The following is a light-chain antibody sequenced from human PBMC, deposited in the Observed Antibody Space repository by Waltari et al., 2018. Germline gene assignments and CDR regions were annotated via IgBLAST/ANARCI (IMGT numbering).Light chain of an antibody. CDR2: EVS. Sequence: QSALTQPASVSGSPGQSITLSCTGTSRDVGGYTYVSWYQPHPGKAPKLMIYEVSNRPSGVSNRFSGSKSGNTASLTISGLQAEDEADYYCSSYTSSSTWVFGGGTKLTVL. J-gene: IGLJ3*02. CDR3: SSYTSSSTWV. CDR1: SRDVGGYTY. V-gene: IGLV2-14*01.